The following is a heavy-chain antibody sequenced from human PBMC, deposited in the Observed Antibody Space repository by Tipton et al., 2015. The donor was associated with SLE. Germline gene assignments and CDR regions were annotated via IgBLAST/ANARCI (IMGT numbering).Heavy chain of an antibody. V-gene: IGHV3-74*01. CDR1: GFTFSTYW. D-gene: IGHD4-17*01. CDR2: INTDGSHT. CDR3: AKDDSGANSLDY. Sequence: SLRLSCAASGFTFSTYWMHWVRQAPGKGLVWVLRINTDGSHTAYADSVKGRFTISRDNAENTLYLLMNSLRAEDTAVYYCAKDDSGANSLDYWGQGTLVTVSS. J-gene: IGHJ4*02.